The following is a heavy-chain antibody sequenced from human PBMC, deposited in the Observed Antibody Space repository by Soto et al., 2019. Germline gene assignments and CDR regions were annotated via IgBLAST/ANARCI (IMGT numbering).Heavy chain of an antibody. V-gene: IGHV1-18*01. CDR3: ARQWELLPAPSFDY. D-gene: IGHD1-26*01. Sequence: GSVKVSCKASAHTFNSYGICWERHAPGQGLEWMGWISAYNGNRNYAQKLQGRFTMTTDTSTSTAYMELRSMRSDDTAVYYCARQWELLPAPSFDYWGQGTLVTVS. CDR1: AHTFNSYG. CDR2: ISAYNGNR. J-gene: IGHJ4*02.